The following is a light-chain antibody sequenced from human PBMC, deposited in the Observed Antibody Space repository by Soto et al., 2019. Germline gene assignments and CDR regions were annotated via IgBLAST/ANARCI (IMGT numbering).Light chain of an antibody. V-gene: IGLV2-14*01. CDR3: SSYTSSCTYV. CDR2: EVN. J-gene: IGLJ1*01. CDR1: SSDVGDYNY. Sequence: QSVLTQPASVSGSPGQSITISCTGASSDVGDYNYVSWYQHHPGKAPKLLIYEVNNRPSGVSDRFSGSKSGNVASLTISWLQAEDEADYYCSSYTSSCTYVFGTGTKLTVL.